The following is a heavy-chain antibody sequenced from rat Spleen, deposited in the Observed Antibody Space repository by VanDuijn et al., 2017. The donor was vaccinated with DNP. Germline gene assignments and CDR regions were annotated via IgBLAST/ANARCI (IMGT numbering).Heavy chain of an antibody. CDR1: GFTFSSYW. CDR3: AKDKNFYAMDA. CDR2: INTDGGST. V-gene: IGHV5-58*01. J-gene: IGHJ4*01. Sequence: EVQLVETGGGLVQPGRSLKLSCVASGFTFSSYWMFWIRQAPGKGLEWVASINTDGGSTYYQDSVKGRFTISRGNAENTVYLQMNSLRSEDTATYYCAKDKNFYAMDAWGQGTSVTVSS.